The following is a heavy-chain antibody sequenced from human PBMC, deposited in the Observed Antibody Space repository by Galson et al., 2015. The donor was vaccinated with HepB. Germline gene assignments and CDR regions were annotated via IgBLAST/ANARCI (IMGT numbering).Heavy chain of an antibody. D-gene: IGHD3-10*01. J-gene: IGHJ4*02. CDR3: AKDPPVLLWFGESMGGHEFDY. V-gene: IGHV3-23*01. CDR1: GFTFSSYA. CDR2: ISGSGGST. Sequence: SLRLSCAASGFTFSSYAMSWVRQAPGKGLEWVSTISGSGGSTYYADSVKGRFTISRDNSKNTLYLQMNSLRAEDTAVYYCAKDPPVLLWFGESMGGHEFDYWGQGTLVTVSS.